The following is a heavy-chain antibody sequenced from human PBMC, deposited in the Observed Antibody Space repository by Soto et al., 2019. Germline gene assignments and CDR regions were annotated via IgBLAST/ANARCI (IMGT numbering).Heavy chain of an antibody. Sequence: PSETLSLTCTVSGGPISSFYWSWIRQPPGKGLEWIGYIYYSGSTNYNPSLKSRVTISVDTSKNQFSLKLSSVTAADTAVYYCARAGRTGTTGFDYWGQGTLVTVSS. J-gene: IGHJ4*02. V-gene: IGHV4-59*01. CDR2: IYYSGST. CDR3: ARAGRTGTTGFDY. D-gene: IGHD1-1*01. CDR1: GGPISSFY.